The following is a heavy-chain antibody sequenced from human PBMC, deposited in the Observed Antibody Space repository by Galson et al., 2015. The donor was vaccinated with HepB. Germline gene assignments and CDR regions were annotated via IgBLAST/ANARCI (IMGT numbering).Heavy chain of an antibody. D-gene: IGHD2-21*01. CDR3: ARQASVTVLDY. CDR2: INPSGPST. J-gene: IGHJ4*02. CDR1: GYSFRNFY. Sequence: SVKVSCKASGYSFRNFYIHWVRQAPGQGLEWMGLINPSGPSTKYAQNFQGRVTMTSDTSTSTVYMELSSLRSDDAAVYYCARQASVTVLDYWGQGTLVTVSS. V-gene: IGHV1-46*01.